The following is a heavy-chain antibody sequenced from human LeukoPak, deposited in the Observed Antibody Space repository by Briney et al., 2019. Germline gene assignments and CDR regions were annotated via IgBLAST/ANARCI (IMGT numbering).Heavy chain of an antibody. V-gene: IGHV3-66*02. CDR1: GFTLSSNY. CDR2: IYSGGTT. J-gene: IGHJ3*02. D-gene: IGHD5-18*01. CDR3: ARGVGGYSYAFDI. Sequence: GGSLRLSCAASGFTLSSNYMRWVRQAPGKGLEWVSVIYSGGTTYYADSVKGRFTISRDNSKNTLYLQMNSLRAEDTAVYYCARGVGGYSYAFDIWGQGTMVTVSS.